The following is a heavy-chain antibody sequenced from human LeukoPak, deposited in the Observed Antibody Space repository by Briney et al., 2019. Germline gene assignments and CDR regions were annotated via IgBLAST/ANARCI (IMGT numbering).Heavy chain of an antibody. D-gene: IGHD5-18*01. CDR1: GFTFGDYA. CDR2: IRSKTYGGTT. V-gene: IGHV3-49*04. CDR3: TRDRSSYGGVPDY. Sequence: TGGSLRLSCTASGFTFGDYAMSWARQAPGKGLEWVGFIRSKTYGGTTEYAASVKGRFTISRDDSKSIAYLQMNSLKTEDTAVYYCTRDRSSYGGVPDYWGQGTLVTVSS. J-gene: IGHJ4*02.